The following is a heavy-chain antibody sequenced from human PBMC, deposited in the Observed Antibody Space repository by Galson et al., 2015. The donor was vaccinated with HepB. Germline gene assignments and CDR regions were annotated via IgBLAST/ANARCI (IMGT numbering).Heavy chain of an antibody. V-gene: IGHV3-48*03. CDR1: GFTFSDYE. Sequence: SLRLSCAASGFTFSDYELNWVRQAPGKGLEWVSYITNTGRRIFYADSVKGRFTITRDNAKNSLLLQMNSLRVEDTAVYYCARAYGDYSGGYYYYGMDVWGQGTTVTVSS. CDR2: ITNTGRRI. CDR3: ARAYGDYSGGYYYYGMDV. D-gene: IGHD4-17*01. J-gene: IGHJ6*02.